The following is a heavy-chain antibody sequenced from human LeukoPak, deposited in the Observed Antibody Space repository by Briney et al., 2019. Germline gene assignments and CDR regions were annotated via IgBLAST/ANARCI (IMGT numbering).Heavy chain of an antibody. J-gene: IGHJ4*02. V-gene: IGHV1-69*13. Sequence: SVKVSCKASGGTFSSYAISWVRQAPGQGLEWMGGIIPIFGTANYAQKFQGRVTITAVESMSTAYMELSSLRSEDTAVYYCARGWLAETTVVTPYNYWGQGTLVTVSS. CDR3: ARGWLAETTVVTPYNY. D-gene: IGHD4-23*01. CDR1: GGTFSSYA. CDR2: IIPIFGTA.